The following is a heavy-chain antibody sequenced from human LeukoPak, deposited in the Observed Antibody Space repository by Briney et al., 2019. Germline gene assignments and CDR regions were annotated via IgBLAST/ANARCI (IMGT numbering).Heavy chain of an antibody. CDR3: ARDRQAVPNSGWHPMGY. J-gene: IGHJ4*02. V-gene: IGHV1-2*02. Sequence: GASVKVSCKASGYTFTGYYMHWVRQAPGQGLEWMGWINPNSGGTNYAQKFQGRVTMTRDTSISTAYMELSRLRSDDTAVYYCARDRQAVPNSGWHPMGYWGQGTLVTVSS. CDR1: GYTFTGYY. D-gene: IGHD6-19*01. CDR2: INPNSGGT.